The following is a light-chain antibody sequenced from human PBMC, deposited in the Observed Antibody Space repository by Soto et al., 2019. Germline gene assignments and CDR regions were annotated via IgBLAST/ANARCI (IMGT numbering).Light chain of an antibody. CDR1: SSNIGSNT. Sequence: QSVLTQPPSASGTPGQRVTISCSGSSSNIGSNTVNWYQQLPGTAPKLLIYSNNQRPSGVPDRFSGYKSGTSASLAISGLQSEDEAEYYCAAWEDSLNGYVFGTGTKLSVL. V-gene: IGLV1-44*01. CDR3: AAWEDSLNGYV. CDR2: SNN. J-gene: IGLJ1*01.